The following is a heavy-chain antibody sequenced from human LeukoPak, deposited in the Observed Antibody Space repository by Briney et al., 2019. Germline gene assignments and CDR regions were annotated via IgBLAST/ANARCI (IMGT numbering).Heavy chain of an antibody. CDR1: VFTFSSYS. D-gene: IGHD5-18*01. CDR3: ARELKSYPYYFDY. V-gene: IGHV3-48*04. Sequence: PGGSLRLSCAASVFTFSSYSMNWVRQAPGKGLEWVSSISSSSSTIYYADSVKGRFTISRDNAKNSLYLQMNSLRAEDTAVYYCARELKSYPYYFDYWGQGTLVTVSS. J-gene: IGHJ4*02. CDR2: ISSSSSTI.